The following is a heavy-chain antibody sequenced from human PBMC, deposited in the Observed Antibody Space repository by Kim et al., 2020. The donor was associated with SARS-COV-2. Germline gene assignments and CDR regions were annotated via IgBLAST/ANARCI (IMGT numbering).Heavy chain of an antibody. CDR2: IYYSGST. D-gene: IGHD3-9*01. CDR1: GGSISSYY. J-gene: IGHJ6*02. CDR3: ARVLRYFDWFSLMDV. Sequence: SETLSLTCTVSGGSISSYYWSWIRQPPGKGLEWIGYIYYSGSTNYNPPLKSRVTISVDTSKNQFSLKLSSVTAADTAVYYCARVLRYFDWFSLMDVWGQGTTVTVSS. V-gene: IGHV4-59*01.